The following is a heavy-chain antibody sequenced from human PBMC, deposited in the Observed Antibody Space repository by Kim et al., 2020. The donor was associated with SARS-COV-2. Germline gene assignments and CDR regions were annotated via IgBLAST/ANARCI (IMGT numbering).Heavy chain of an antibody. D-gene: IGHD5-18*01. Sequence: SETLSLTCTVSGGSISSSSYYWGWIRQPPGKGLEWIGSIYYSGSTYYNPSLKSRVTISVDTSKNQFSLKLSSVTAADTAVYYCARDSDVWLRPAWYFDL. CDR2: IYYSGST. J-gene: IGHJ2*01. CDR3: ARDSDVWLRPAWYFDL. CDR1: GGSISSSSYY. V-gene: IGHV4-39*07.